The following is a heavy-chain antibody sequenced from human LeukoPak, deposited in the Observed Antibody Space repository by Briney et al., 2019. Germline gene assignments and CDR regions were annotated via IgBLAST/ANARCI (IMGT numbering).Heavy chain of an antibody. V-gene: IGHV4-38-2*02. CDR3: AKSGGSGLIDY. J-gene: IGHJ4*02. CDR1: GHSISSGYY. Sequence: SQTLSLTCTVSGHSISSGYYWGWVRQPPGKGLEWIGNIYSSGNTYYNASLKSRVTIYIDTSKNQFSLNLSSVTAADTAVYYCAKSGGSGLIDYWGQGTLVTVSS. D-gene: IGHD1-26*01. CDR2: IYSSGNT.